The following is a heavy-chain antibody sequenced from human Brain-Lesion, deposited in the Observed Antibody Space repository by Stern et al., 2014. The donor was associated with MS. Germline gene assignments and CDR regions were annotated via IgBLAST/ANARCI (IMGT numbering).Heavy chain of an antibody. CDR1: GNTFTNRY. J-gene: IGHJ4*02. CDR2: ITAFTGNT. V-gene: IGHV1-45*02. D-gene: IGHD4-17*01. CDR3: AEGGSYGFVY. Sequence: VQLVESGAEVKKTGSSVKVSCQASGNTFTNRYLHWVRQAPGQALEWMGWITAFTGNTNYAQNFQDRVTITMDRSMSTAYMDLSSLRSDDTAIYFCAEGGSYGFVYWGQGTLVTVSS.